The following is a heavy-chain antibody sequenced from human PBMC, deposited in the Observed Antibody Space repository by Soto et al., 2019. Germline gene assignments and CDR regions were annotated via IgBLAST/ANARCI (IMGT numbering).Heavy chain of an antibody. V-gene: IGHV1-18*01. CDR3: ARCYCSVGSCYTCWHFDL. CDR1: GYTFMNYA. D-gene: IGHD2-15*01. Sequence: QVQLVHSGAEVKEPGASVKLSCQASGYTFMNYAISWVRQAPGQGLEWMGWISPSTGNTDQAQNFQGRVTMTLDTSTNTANMELRTLRSDDSAVYYCARCYCSVGSCYTCWHFDLWGRGTLVTVSS. CDR2: ISPSTGNT. J-gene: IGHJ2*01.